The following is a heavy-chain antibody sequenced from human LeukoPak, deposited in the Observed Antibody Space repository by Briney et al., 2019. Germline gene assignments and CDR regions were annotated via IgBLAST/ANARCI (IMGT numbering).Heavy chain of an antibody. Sequence: SETLSLTCAVYGGSFSGYYWGWIRQPPGKGLEWIGSIYYSGTTYYNPSLKSRVTISVDTSKSQFSLKLTSVTAADTALYYCARTYYGSENYYDYWGQGILVTVSS. CDR2: IYYSGTT. CDR3: ARTYYGSENYYDY. D-gene: IGHD3-10*01. V-gene: IGHV4-39*01. CDR1: GGSFSGYY. J-gene: IGHJ4*02.